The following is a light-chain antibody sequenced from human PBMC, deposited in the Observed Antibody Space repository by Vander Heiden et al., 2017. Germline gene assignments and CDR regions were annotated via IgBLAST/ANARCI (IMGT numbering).Light chain of an antibody. J-gene: IGLJ2*01. CDR2: RNT. V-gene: IGLV1-47*01. CDR1: TSNIGSNY. Sequence: QSVLTPPPSASGTPGQRVTISCSGSTSNIGSNYVYWYQQVPGTAPKLLIFRNTQRPSGGADRFSGSKSGTSASLAISGLRSEDEADDYCAAWEDSRTGRVVFGGGTKLTVL. CDR3: AAWEDSRTGRVV.